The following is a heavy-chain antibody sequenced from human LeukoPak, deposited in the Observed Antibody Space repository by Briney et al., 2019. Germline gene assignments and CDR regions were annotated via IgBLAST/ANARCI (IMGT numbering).Heavy chain of an antibody. D-gene: IGHD3-10*01. Sequence: GGSLRLSCVASGFTFSTSAMSWVRQAPGKGLEWVSGISESGGSTYYADSVKGRFTSSRDNSKNTLYLQMNNLRAEDTAAYYCAKGSFWGQGTLVTVSS. J-gene: IGHJ4*02. CDR1: GFTFSTSA. V-gene: IGHV3-23*01. CDR3: AKGSF. CDR2: ISESGGST.